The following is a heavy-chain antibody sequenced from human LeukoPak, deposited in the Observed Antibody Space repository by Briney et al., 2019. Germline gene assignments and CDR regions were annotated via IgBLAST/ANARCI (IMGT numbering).Heavy chain of an antibody. CDR3: ARIGLRGVIISRPLDY. V-gene: IGHV1-2*02. CDR2: INPNSGGT. D-gene: IGHD3-16*02. CDR1: GYTFTGYY. J-gene: IGHJ4*02. Sequence: ASVKVSCKASGYTFTGYYMHWVRQAPGQGLEWMGWINPNSGGTNYAQKFQGRVTMTRNTSIGTAYMELSSLRSEDTAVYYCARIGLRGVIISRPLDYWGQGTLVTVSS.